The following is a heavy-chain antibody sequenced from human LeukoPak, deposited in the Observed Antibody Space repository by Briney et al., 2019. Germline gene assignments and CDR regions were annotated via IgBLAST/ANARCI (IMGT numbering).Heavy chain of an antibody. Sequence: RSSETLSLTCTVSGGSISSYYWSWIRQPPGKGLEWIGYIYYSGSTNYNPSLKSRVTISVETSKNQFSLKLSSVTAADTAVYYCARSEMYYYDSSGYYPKYFQHWGQGTLVTVSS. D-gene: IGHD3-22*01. J-gene: IGHJ1*01. V-gene: IGHV4-59*01. CDR3: ARSEMYYYDSSGYYPKYFQH. CDR2: IYYSGST. CDR1: GGSISSYY.